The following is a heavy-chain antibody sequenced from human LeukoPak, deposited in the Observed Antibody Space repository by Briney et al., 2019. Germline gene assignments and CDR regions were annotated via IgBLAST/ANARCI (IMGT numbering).Heavy chain of an antibody. J-gene: IGHJ5*02. CDR2: ISGSGGST. V-gene: IGHV3-23*01. CDR3: AKTGLIAAAGTWWFDP. Sequence: QPGGSLRLSCAAPGFTFSSYAMSWVRQAPGKGLEWVSAISGSGGSTYYADSVKGRFTISRDNSKNTLYLQMNSLRAEDTAVYYCAKTGLIAAAGTWWFDPWGQGTLVTVSS. D-gene: IGHD6-13*01. CDR1: GFTFSSYA.